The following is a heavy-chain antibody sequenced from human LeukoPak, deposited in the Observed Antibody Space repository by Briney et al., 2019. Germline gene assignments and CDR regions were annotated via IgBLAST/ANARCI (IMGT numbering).Heavy chain of an antibody. CDR1: GFTFSSYW. CDR2: IRYNGNNQ. J-gene: IGHJ6*03. D-gene: IGHD6-6*01. CDR3: SKDSSFYYIDV. V-gene: IGHV3-30*02. Sequence: PGGSLRLSCAASGFTFSSYWMSWVRQAPGKGLEWVAFIRYNGNNQYYADSVKGRFTISRDNSKNTLYLQMSSLKGDDTAVYYCSKDSSFYYIDVWGKGTTVIISS.